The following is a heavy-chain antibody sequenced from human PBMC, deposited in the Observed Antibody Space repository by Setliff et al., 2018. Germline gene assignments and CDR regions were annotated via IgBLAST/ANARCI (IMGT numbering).Heavy chain of an antibody. CDR1: GFTFNTYA. V-gene: IGHV3-23*01. CDR2: ISDTAIGI. J-gene: IGHJ4*02. Sequence: GGSLRLSCAASGFTFNTYAMSWVRQPPGKGLEWVSSISDTAIGIYYTGSVRGRFTISRDNSKKILFLQMNSLRVEDTAIYYCAKDVVGYSSTWPKRDYFDSWGQGTLVTVSS. D-gene: IGHD6-13*01. CDR3: AKDVVGYSSTWPKRDYFDS.